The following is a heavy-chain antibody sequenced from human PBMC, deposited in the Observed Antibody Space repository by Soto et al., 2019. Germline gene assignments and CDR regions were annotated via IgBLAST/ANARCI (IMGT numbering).Heavy chain of an antibody. CDR2: IYVTGAV. Sequence: TLSLTCSVSGVALNSGNYYWSWIRQVPGKGLEWIGHIYVTGAVDYNPSLRDRITISQDTSERQFSLNLRLVTAADTAVYYCARLRIATNNYKWFDPWGQGPLVTVSS. CDR3: ARLRIATNNYKWFDP. V-gene: IGHV4-31*03. J-gene: IGHJ5*02. CDR1: GVALNSGNYY. D-gene: IGHD2-21*01.